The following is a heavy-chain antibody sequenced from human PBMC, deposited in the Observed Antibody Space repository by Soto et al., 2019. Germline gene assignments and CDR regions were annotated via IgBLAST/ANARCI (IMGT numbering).Heavy chain of an antibody. J-gene: IGHJ4*02. CDR2: MNPNSGNT. Sequence: ASVKVSGKASGYTFTSYDINWVRQATGQGLEWMGWMNPNSGNTGYAQKFQGRVTMTRSTSISTAYMELSSLRSEDTAVYYCARPTYYYDSSGGPPDYWGQGTLVTVSS. D-gene: IGHD3-22*01. V-gene: IGHV1-8*01. CDR3: ARPTYYYDSSGGPPDY. CDR1: GYTFTSYD.